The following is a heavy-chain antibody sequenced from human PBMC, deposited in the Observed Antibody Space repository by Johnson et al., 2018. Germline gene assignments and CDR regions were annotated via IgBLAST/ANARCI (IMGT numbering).Heavy chain of an antibody. CDR1: GFTFTTYW. J-gene: IGHJ1*01. Sequence: VQLVQSGGGLVRPGGSLRLSCAASGFTFTTYWMNWVRQAPGKGLEWVASIKEDGSTKYYVDSVNGRFTISRDNAKNSLYLHMNRLRAEDTAVYYCARGLYGDYGDVEYFQHWGQGTLVTVSS. CDR3: ARGLYGDYGDVEYFQH. V-gene: IGHV3-7*01. CDR2: IKEDGSTK. D-gene: IGHD4-17*01.